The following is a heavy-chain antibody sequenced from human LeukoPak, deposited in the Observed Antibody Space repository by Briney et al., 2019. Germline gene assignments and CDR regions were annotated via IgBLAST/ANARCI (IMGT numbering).Heavy chain of an antibody. J-gene: IGHJ4*02. D-gene: IGHD6-13*01. CDR1: GGSVSSTTYY. CDR2: INYSGST. CDR3: ARGIADPYSFDS. Sequence: PSETLSLTCTVSGGSVSSTTYYWSWIRQPPGKGLEWIASINYSGSTYYNPSLKSRVTISVDTSENQFSLKLSSVTAADTAVYYCARGIADPYSFDSWGQGTLVTVSS. V-gene: IGHV4-39*01.